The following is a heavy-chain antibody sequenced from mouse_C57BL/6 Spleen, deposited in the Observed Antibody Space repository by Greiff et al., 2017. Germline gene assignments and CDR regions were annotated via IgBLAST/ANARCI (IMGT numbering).Heavy chain of an antibody. CDR3: ARDVDWFAY. V-gene: IGHV3-6*01. Sequence: DVKLQESGPGLVKPSQSLSLTCSVTGYSITSGYYWNWIRQFPGNKLEWMGYISYDGSNNYNPSLKNRISITRDTSKNQFFLKLNSVTTEDTATYYCARDVDWFAYWGQGTLVTVSA. CDR2: ISYDGSN. J-gene: IGHJ3*01. CDR1: GYSITSGYY.